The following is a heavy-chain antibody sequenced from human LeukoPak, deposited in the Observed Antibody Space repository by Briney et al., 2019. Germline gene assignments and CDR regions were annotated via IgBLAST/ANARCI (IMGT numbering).Heavy chain of an antibody. CDR2: ISHDGMKN. Sequence: GGSLRLSCGASGFTFESYTMNWVRQPPGKGLEWVAVISHDGMKNYYVESVKGRFTISRDNSKNTLYLQMNSLKTEDTAMYYCARDGNYYGSGNLDYWGQGTLVTVSS. D-gene: IGHD3-10*01. J-gene: IGHJ4*02. CDR3: ARDGNYYGSGNLDY. CDR1: GFTFESYT. V-gene: IGHV3-30*04.